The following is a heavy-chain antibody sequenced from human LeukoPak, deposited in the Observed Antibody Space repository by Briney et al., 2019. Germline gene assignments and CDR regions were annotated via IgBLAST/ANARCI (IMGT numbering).Heavy chain of an antibody. CDR2: INHSGST. CDR3: ASGRIVVDSDAFDI. CDR1: GGSFSGYY. Sequence: SETLSLTCAVYGGSFSGYYWSWIRQPPGKGLEWIGEINHSGSTNYNPSLKSRVTISVDTSKNQFSLKLSSVTAADTAVYYCASGRIVVDSDAFDIWGQGTMVTVSS. D-gene: IGHD3-22*01. V-gene: IGHV4-34*01. J-gene: IGHJ3*02.